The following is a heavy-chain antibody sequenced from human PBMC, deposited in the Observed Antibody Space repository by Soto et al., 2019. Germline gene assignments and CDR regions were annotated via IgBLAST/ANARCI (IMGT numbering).Heavy chain of an antibody. CDR1: GFTFSTYA. D-gene: IGHD3-3*01. CDR3: AKQPSDGRFLEWLLDS. V-gene: IGHV3-23*01. J-gene: IGHJ4*02. Sequence: GGSLRLSCAASGFTFSTYAMYWVRQAPGKGLEWVSAISGSGGTTYYADSVKGRFTISRDNSKNTLYLQMNSLRTEDTAVYYCAKQPSDGRFLEWLLDSWGQGSQVTVSS. CDR2: ISGSGGTT.